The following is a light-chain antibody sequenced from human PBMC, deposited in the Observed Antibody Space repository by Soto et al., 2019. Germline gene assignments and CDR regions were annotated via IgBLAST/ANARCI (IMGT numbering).Light chain of an antibody. CDR1: SSDVGGYNY. CDR2: EVS. V-gene: IGLV2-14*01. Sequence: QSALTQPASVSGSPGQSITISCTGSSSDVGGYNYVSWYQQHPGKAPKLMIYEVSNRPSGVSNRFAGSKSGNTASLTISGLRAEDEADYYCSSYTRTTRVVFGGGTQLTVL. CDR3: SSYTRTTRVV. J-gene: IGLJ2*01.